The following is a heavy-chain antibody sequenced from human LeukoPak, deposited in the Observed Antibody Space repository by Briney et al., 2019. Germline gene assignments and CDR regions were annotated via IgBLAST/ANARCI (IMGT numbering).Heavy chain of an antibody. CDR2: IWYDGSNK. CDR1: GFTFSSYG. D-gene: IGHD2-15*01. Sequence: PGGSLRLSCAASGFTFSSYGMHWVRQAPGKGLEWVAVIWYDGSNKYYADSVKGRFTISRDNSKNTLFLQMNSLRAEDTAVYYCARARIAPAEGAGGFDYWGQGTLVTVSS. J-gene: IGHJ4*02. CDR3: ARARIAPAEGAGGFDY. V-gene: IGHV3-30*19.